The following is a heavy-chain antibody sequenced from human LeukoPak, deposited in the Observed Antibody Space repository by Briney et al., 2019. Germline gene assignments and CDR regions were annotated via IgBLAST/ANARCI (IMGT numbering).Heavy chain of an antibody. J-gene: IGHJ3*02. CDR1: GSTFTSYD. V-gene: IGHV1-8*01. CDR2: MNPNSGNT. CDR3: ARVPYYDYIWGSYRYPMRRGAFDI. D-gene: IGHD3-16*02. Sequence: GASVKVSCKASGSTFTSYDINWVRQATGQGLEWMGWMNPNSGNTGYAQKFQGRVTMTRNTSISTAYMELSSLRSEDTAVYYCARVPYYDYIWGSYRYPMRRGAFDIWGQGTMVTVSS.